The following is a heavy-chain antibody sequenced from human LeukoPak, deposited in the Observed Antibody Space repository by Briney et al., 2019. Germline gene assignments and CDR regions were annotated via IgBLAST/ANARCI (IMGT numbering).Heavy chain of an antibody. V-gene: IGHV1-18*01. J-gene: IGHJ4*02. CDR1: GYTFTSYG. CDR3: ARAIVGAAVSIDY. D-gene: IGHD1-26*01. CDR2: ISAYNGNT. Sequence: ASVKVSCKASGYTFTSYGISWERQAPGHGLEWMGWISAYNGNTNYAQKLQDRVTMTTDTSTSTAYRELKSLRSDDTAVYYCARAIVGAAVSIDYWGQGTLVTVSS.